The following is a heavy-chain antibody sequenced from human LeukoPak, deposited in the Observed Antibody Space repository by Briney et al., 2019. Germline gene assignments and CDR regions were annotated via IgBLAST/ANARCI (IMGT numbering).Heavy chain of an antibody. CDR1: GFTFSTCT. CDR3: ARVQYCGGDCYYYYGMDV. V-gene: IGHV3-21*01. D-gene: IGHD2-21*02. CDR2: ISSSGRYI. Sequence: PGGSLRLSCAASGFTFSTCTMNWVRQAPGKGLEWVSSISSSGRYIYYAESMRGRFTISRDNANNSLYLQMNCLRAEDTAVYYCARVQYCGGDCYYYYGMDVWGQGTTVTVSS. J-gene: IGHJ6*02.